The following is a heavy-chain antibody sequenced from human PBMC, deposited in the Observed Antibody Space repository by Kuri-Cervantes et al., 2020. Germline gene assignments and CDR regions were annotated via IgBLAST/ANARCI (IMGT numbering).Heavy chain of an antibody. CDR1: GFTFSSYS. CDR3: ARDLGRGYGMDV. J-gene: IGHJ6*02. D-gene: IGHD3-10*01. Sequence: GGSLRLSCAASGFTFSSYSINWVRQAPGKGLEWVSYITRSSRIIYYADSVKGRFTISRDNAKNSLYLQMNSLRDEDTAVYYRARDLGRGYGMDVWGQGTTVTVSS. V-gene: IGHV3-48*02. CDR2: ITRSSRII.